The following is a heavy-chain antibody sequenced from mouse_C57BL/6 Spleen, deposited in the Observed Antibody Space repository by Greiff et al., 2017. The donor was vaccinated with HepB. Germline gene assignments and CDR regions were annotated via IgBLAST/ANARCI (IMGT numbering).Heavy chain of an antibody. J-gene: IGHJ2*01. V-gene: IGHV1-42*01. Sequence: VQLQQSGPELVKPGASVKISCKASGYSFTGYYMNWVKQRPEQSLEWIGEINPSTGGTTYNQKFKAKATLTVDKSSSTAYMQLKSLTSEDSAVYYCARVRDYDAGDFDYWGQGTTLTVSS. CDR3: ARVRDYDAGDFDY. D-gene: IGHD2-4*01. CDR2: INPSTGGT. CDR1: GYSFTGYY.